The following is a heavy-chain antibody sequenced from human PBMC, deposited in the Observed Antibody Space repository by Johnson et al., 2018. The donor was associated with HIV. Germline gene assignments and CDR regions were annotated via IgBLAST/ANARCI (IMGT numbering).Heavy chain of an antibody. D-gene: IGHD5-12*01. CDR3: ARVGVSGYDLAAFDI. Sequence: VQLVESGGDVVQPGRSLRLSCAASGFTFSTYTMHWVRQAPGKGLEWVAVISFDENNKVYADSVKGRFTISRDNSKNTLFLHLHSLRTEDTAIYYCARVGVSGYDLAAFDIWGRGTMVTVSS. CDR1: GFTFSTYT. J-gene: IGHJ3*02. CDR2: ISFDENNK. V-gene: IGHV3-30-3*01.